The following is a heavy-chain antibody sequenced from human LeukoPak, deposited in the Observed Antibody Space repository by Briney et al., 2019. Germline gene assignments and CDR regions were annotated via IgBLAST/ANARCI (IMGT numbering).Heavy chain of an antibody. CDR3: AKDRGYSFDY. J-gene: IGHJ4*02. CDR2: IDSSGAKI. V-gene: IGHV3-23*01. CDR1: GFTFSIYA. Sequence: GGSLRLSCAGSGFTFSIYAMSWVRQAPGKGLEWVSAIDSSGAKIYYADSVKGRFTISRDNSKNSLYLQMNSLRAEDAAVYYCAKDRGYSFDYWGQGTLVTVSS. D-gene: IGHD3-10*01.